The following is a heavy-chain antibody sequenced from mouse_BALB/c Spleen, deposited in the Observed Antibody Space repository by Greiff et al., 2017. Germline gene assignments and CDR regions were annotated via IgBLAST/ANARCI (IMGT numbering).Heavy chain of an antibody. D-gene: IGHD2-10*02. Sequence: EVKLLESGGGLVQPGGSLKLSCAASGFDFSRYWMSWVRQAPGKGLEWIGEINPDSSTINYTPSLKDKFIISRDNAKNTLYLQMSKVRSEDTALYYCARHPGYGNAMDYWGQGTSVTVSS. V-gene: IGHV4-1*02. J-gene: IGHJ4*01. CDR3: ARHPGYGNAMDY. CDR1: GFDFSRYW. CDR2: INPDSSTI.